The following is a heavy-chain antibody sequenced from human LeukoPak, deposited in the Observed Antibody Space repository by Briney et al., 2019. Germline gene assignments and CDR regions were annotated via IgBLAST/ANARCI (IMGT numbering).Heavy chain of an antibody. J-gene: IGHJ4*02. Sequence: GGSLRLSCAASGFTFSNYWMSWVRQALERGLEWVANIKKDGSEKYYVDSLKGRFTISRDNIKNSLYLQMNSLRAEDTAVYYCASGAGWYFDYWGQGTLVTVSS. CDR2: IKKDGSEK. V-gene: IGHV3-7*02. CDR1: GFTFSNYW. D-gene: IGHD6-19*01. CDR3: ASGAGWYFDY.